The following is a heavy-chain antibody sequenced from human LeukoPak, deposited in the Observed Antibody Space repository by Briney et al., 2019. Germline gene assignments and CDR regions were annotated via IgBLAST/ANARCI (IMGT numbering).Heavy chain of an antibody. J-gene: IGHJ4*02. V-gene: IGHV3-30*02. CDR2: IRHDGSNK. CDR1: GFTFSSYG. D-gene: IGHD3-10*01. CDR3: AKPLSLEWFGEYILDY. Sequence: GGSLRLSCAASGFTFSSYGMHWVGQAPGRGLDGVAFIRHDGSNKYYADSVKGRFTSSRDNSKDTLCLEMNSLRAEDTAVYYCAKPLSLEWFGEYILDYWGEGTLFTVSS.